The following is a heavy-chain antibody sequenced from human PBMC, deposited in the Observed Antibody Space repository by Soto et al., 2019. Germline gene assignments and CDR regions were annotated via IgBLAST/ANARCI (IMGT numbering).Heavy chain of an antibody. D-gene: IGHD2-2*01. CDR3: ARGQNCISTSCYASGWFDP. CDR1: GGSISSGDYY. V-gene: IGHV4-30-4*08. CDR2: IYYSGST. J-gene: IGHJ5*02. Sequence: PSETLSLTCTVSGGSISSGDYYWSWIRQHPGKGLEWIGYIYYSGSTYYNPSLKSRVTISVDTSKNQFSLKLSSVTAADTAVYYCARGQNCISTSCYASGWFDPWGQGTLVTVSS.